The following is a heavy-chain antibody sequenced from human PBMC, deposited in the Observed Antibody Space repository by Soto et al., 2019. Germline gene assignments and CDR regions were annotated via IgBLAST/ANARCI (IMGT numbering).Heavy chain of an antibody. CDR2: ISGSGGST. J-gene: IGHJ4*02. CDR3: AKAWFLEWLLYRAIDY. D-gene: IGHD3-3*01. CDR1: GFTFSSYA. Sequence: GGSLRLSCAASGFTFSSYAMSWVRQAPGKGLEWVSAISGSGGSTYYADSVKGRFTISRDNSKNTLYLQMNSLRAEDTAVYYCAKAWFLEWLLYRAIDYWGQGTLVTVSS. V-gene: IGHV3-23*01.